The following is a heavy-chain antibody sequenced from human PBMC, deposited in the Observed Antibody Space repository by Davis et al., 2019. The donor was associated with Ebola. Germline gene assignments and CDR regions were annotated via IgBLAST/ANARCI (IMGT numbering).Heavy chain of an antibody. CDR1: GFTFSSYW. CDR3: AKDPQKWELHYYYGMDV. CDR2: INSDGSST. D-gene: IGHD1-26*01. Sequence: GESLKISCAASGFTFSSYWMHWVRQAPGKGLVWVSRINSDGSSTSYADFVKGRFTISRDNSKNTLYLQMNSLRAEDTAVYYCAKDPQKWELHYYYGMDVWGQGTTVTVSS. V-gene: IGHV3-74*01. J-gene: IGHJ6*02.